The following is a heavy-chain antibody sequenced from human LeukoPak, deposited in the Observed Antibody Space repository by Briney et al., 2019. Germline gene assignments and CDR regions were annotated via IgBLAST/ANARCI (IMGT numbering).Heavy chain of an antibody. CDR1: GYTFTSYD. D-gene: IGHD6-19*01. CDR2: INPNNGDT. J-gene: IGHJ4*02. CDR3: AGHAVAGTFNY. Sequence: ASVKVSCKASGYTFTSYDINWVRQTPGQELEWMGWINPNNGDTNYAQKFQGRVTMTRDTSISTAYMELSRLTSDDTAVYYCAGHAVAGTFNYWGQGTLVTVSS. V-gene: IGHV1-2*02.